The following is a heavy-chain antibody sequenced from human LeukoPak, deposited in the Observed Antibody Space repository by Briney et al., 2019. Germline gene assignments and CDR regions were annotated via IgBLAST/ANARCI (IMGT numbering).Heavy chain of an antibody. CDR2: INSDGSST. Sequence: GGSLRLSCAASELTFRSYWMHWFRQTPGKGLVWVSRINSDGSSTAYADSVKGRFTISRDNAKNTVFLQMNSLRVEDTALYYCSRGDCGLGTRMFYYWGQGTLVTVSS. J-gene: IGHJ4*02. CDR3: SRGDCGLGTRMFYY. CDR1: ELTFRSYW. V-gene: IGHV3-74*01. D-gene: IGHD3-10*01.